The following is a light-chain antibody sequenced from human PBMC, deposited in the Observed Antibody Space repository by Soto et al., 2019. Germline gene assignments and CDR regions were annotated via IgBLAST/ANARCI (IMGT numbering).Light chain of an antibody. CDR3: AAWDDSLNGPGVV. Sequence: VLTQPPSASGTPGQRVTISCSGSSSNIGSNTVNWYQHLPGTAPKLLIYSNNQRPSGVPDRFSGSKSGTSASLAISGLQSEDEADYYCAAWDDSLNGPGVVFGGGTKLTVL. J-gene: IGLJ2*01. CDR1: SSNIGSNT. V-gene: IGLV1-44*01. CDR2: SNN.